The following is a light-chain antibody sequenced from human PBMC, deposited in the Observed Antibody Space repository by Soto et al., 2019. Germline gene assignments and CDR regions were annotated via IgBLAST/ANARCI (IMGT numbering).Light chain of an antibody. Sequence: QSALTQPASVSGSPGQSITISCTGTSSDVGGYDYVSWYQQHPGKAPKLIIYEVSNRPSGVSNRFSGSKSGNTASLTISGLQAEDEADYHCLSKRSDTTEVFGTGTKLTVL. V-gene: IGLV2-14*01. CDR3: LSKRSDTTEV. CDR2: EVS. J-gene: IGLJ1*01. CDR1: SSDVGGYDY.